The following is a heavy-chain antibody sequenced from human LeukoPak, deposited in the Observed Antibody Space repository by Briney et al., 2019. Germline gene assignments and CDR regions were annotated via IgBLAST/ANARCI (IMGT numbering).Heavy chain of an antibody. J-gene: IGHJ4*02. D-gene: IGHD4-17*01. CDR1: GFTFDDYA. Sequence: PGRSLRLSCAASGFTFDDYAMHWVRQAPGKGLEWVSGISWNVGSIDYADSVKGRFTISRDNAKDSLYLQMNSLRAEDTALYYCAKDHLTFTVTDYSSFDYWGQGVLVTVSS. CDR2: ISWNVGSI. CDR3: AKDHLTFTVTDYSSFDY. V-gene: IGHV3-9*01.